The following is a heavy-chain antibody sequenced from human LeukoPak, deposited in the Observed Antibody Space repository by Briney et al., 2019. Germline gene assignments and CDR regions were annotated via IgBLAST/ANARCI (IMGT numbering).Heavy chain of an antibody. CDR3: AKDYLSRVYYYYYMDV. D-gene: IGHD3-16*02. V-gene: IGHV3-23*01. Sequence: GGSLRLSCAASGFTLSSYAMSWVRQAPGKGLEWVSAISGSGGSTYYADSVKGRFTISRDNSKNTLYLQMNSLRAEDTAVYYCAKDYLSRVYYYYYMDVWGKGTTVTVSS. J-gene: IGHJ6*03. CDR1: GFTLSSYA. CDR2: ISGSGGST.